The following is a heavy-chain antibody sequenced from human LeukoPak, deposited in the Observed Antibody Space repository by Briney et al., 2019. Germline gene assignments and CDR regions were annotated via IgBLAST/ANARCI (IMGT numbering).Heavy chain of an antibody. J-gene: IGHJ6*02. CDR3: ARPLGYYYYGMDV. D-gene: IGHD3-10*01. CDR2: INPSGGST. CDR1: GYTFTTYA. Sequence: ASVKVSCKASGYTFTTYAMTWVRQAPGQGLEWMGIINPSGGSTSYAQKFQGRVTMTRDTSTSTVYMELSSLRSEDTAVYYCARPLGYYYYGMDVWGQGTTVTVSS. V-gene: IGHV1-46*01.